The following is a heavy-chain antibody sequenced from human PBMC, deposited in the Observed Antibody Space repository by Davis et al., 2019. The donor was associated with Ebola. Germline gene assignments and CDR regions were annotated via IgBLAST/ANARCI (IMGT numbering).Heavy chain of an antibody. D-gene: IGHD3-22*01. CDR1: GYRFTSYY. CDR3: AREGGRYYDSSGYVFDI. V-gene: IGHV1-46*01. J-gene: IGHJ3*02. Sequence: ASVTVSCQAPGYRFTSYYMHWVRQAPGQGLEWMGIINPITGGTSYAQNFQVRVNMTRDTSTSTVYMELSSLRSEDTAVYYCAREGGRYYDSSGYVFDIWGQGTMVKVSS. CDR2: INPITGGT.